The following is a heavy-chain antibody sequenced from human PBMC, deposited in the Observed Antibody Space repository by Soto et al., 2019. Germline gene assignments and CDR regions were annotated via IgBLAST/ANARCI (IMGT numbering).Heavy chain of an antibody. CDR3: ARLEGLGYCSGGSCYPRVYAFDI. Sequence: ASVKVACKASGYTFTSYAMHWVRQAPGQRLEWMGWINAGNGNTKYSQKFQGRVTITRDTSASTAYMERSSLRSEDTAVYYCARLEGLGYCSGGSCYPRVYAFDIWGQGTMVTVSS. D-gene: IGHD2-15*01. J-gene: IGHJ3*02. V-gene: IGHV1-3*01. CDR2: INAGNGNT. CDR1: GYTFTSYA.